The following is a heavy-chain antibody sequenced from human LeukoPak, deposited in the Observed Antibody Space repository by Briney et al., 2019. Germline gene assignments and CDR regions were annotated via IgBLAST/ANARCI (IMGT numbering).Heavy chain of an antibody. CDR1: GDSVSRGYY. V-gene: IGHV4-38-2*02. D-gene: IGHD1-1*01. J-gene: IGHJ3*02. CDR2: ISHGGAAHDSVTT. CDR3: ANRLLRSGTAAFDI. Sequence: PSETLSLTCTVSGDSVSRGYYCGWIRQPPGKGLEWIGSISHGGAAHDSVTTFYNPSLKSRVTMSVDTSKNQFSLRLTSVTAADTALYFCANRLLRSGTAAFDIWGQGTVVIISS.